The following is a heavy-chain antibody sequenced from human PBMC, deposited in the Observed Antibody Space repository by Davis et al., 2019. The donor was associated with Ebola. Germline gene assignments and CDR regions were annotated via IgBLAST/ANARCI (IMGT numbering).Heavy chain of an antibody. CDR1: GYIFTRYS. D-gene: IGHD6-19*01. J-gene: IGHJ4*02. CDR3: PRGIAVAGPHFDY. V-gene: IGHV1-3*01. Sequence: ASVKVSCKTSGYIFTRYSIHWVRQAPGEGLEWVGWINGGNGDTKCSQKFQGRVTFTRDASASTAYMELSSLRSEDTAVYYCPRGIAVAGPHFDYWGQGTLVTVSS. CDR2: INGGNGDT.